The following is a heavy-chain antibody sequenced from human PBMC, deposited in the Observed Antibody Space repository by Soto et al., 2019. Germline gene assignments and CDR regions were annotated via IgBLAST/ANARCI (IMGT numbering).Heavy chain of an antibody. CDR1: GVSVSSDIYY. CDR3: ARYPVVVVPAANYGLDV. V-gene: IGHV4-31*03. Sequence: QVQLQESGPGLVKPSQTLSLTCSVSGVSVSSDIYYWSWIRHHPGKGLELIGYIYYSGNTYYNPSLGGRVTISLDTSKNHFSLRLRSVTPADTAVYYCARYPVVVVPAANYGLDVWGQGTTVTVSS. J-gene: IGHJ6*02. CDR2: IYYSGNT. D-gene: IGHD2-2*01.